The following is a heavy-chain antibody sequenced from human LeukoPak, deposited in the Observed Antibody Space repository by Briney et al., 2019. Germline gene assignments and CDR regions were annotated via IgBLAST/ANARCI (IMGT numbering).Heavy chain of an antibody. J-gene: IGHJ4*02. V-gene: IGHV7-4-1*01. CDR2: VNTNTGNP. CDR3: VTNFDSSGYFGY. D-gene: IGHD3-22*01. CDR1: GYTFTRNT. Sequence: ASVKVSCKASGYTFTRNTINWVRQAPGQGLEWMGWVNTNTGNPAYAQGFTGRFVFSSDTSVSTAYLQIGSLKAEDTAVYYCVTNFDSSGYFGYWGQGTLVTVSS.